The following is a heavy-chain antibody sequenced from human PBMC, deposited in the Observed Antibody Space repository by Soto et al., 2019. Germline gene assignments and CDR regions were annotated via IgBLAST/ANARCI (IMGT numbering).Heavy chain of an antibody. CDR3: ARALAMDYYFDY. Sequence: GGSLRLSCAASGFTFSSYGMHWVRQAPGKGLEWVAVIWYDGSNKYYADSVKGRFTISRDNSKNTLYLQMNSLRAEDTAVYYCARALAMDYYFDYWGQGTLVTVSS. CDR1: GFTFSSYG. CDR2: IWYDGSNK. V-gene: IGHV3-33*01. D-gene: IGHD5-18*01. J-gene: IGHJ4*02.